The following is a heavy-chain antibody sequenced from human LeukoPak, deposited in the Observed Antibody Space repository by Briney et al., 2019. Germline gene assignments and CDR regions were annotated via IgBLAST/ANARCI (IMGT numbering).Heavy chain of an antibody. D-gene: IGHD3-22*01. CDR1: GGSISSYY. CDR2: IYTSGST. Sequence: PSEALSLTCTVSGGSISSYYWSWIRQPPGKGLEWIGYIYTSGSTNYNPSLKSRVTISVDTSKNQFSLKLSSVTDADTAVYYCAKHGYYYDSSGYYGYYFDYWGQGTLVTVSS. CDR3: AKHGYYYDSSGYYGYYFDY. J-gene: IGHJ4*02. V-gene: IGHV4-4*09.